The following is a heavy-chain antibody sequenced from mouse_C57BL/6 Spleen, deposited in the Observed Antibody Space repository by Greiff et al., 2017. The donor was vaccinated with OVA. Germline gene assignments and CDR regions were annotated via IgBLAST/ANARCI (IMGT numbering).Heavy chain of an antibody. J-gene: IGHJ4*01. CDR2: INYDGSRT. CDR1: GFTFSDYY. D-gene: IGHD1-1*01. Sequence: DVQLVESEGGLVKPGSSMTLSCTASGFTFSDYYMAWVRQVPEKGLEWVANINYDGSRTYYLDSLKSSFINSRDNAKNFLNRQMISLKAEDTATNYCSREYYYGSSPYAMDYWGQGTSVTVSS. CDR3: SREYYYGSSPYAMDY. V-gene: IGHV5-16*01.